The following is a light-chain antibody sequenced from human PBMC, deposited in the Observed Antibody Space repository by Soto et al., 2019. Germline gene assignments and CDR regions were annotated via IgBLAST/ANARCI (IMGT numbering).Light chain of an antibody. V-gene: IGKV1-16*01. Sequence: DIQMTQSPSSLSASVGDRVTITCRASQGISTYLNWYQQTPGKAPKLLIYAASSLQSGVPSRFSGSGSATEFTLTISSLQPDDSATYYCQQYNSFHQTFGQGTKVDIK. CDR1: QGISTY. J-gene: IGKJ1*01. CDR3: QQYNSFHQT. CDR2: AAS.